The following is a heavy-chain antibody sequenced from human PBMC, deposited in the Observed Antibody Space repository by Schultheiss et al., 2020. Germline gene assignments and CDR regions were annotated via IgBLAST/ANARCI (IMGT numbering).Heavy chain of an antibody. J-gene: IGHJ4*02. Sequence: GGSLRLSCAASGFTFSDYYMSWIRQAPGKGLEWVAVISYDGSNKYYADSVKGRFTISRDNSKNTLYLQMNSLRAEDTAVYYCARDLYDFWSGPRGGYYFDYWGQGTLVTVSS. V-gene: IGHV3-30*01. CDR2: ISYDGSNK. CDR3: ARDLYDFWSGPRGGYYFDY. CDR1: GFTFSDYY. D-gene: IGHD3-3*01.